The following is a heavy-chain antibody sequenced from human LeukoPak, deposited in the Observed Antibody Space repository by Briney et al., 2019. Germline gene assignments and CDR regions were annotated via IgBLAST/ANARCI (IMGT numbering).Heavy chain of an antibody. V-gene: IGHV3-74*01. J-gene: IGHJ4*02. CDR1: GFTFTDHW. CDR3: TSGIGTYDY. Sequence: GGSLRLSCAASGFTFTDHWMHWVRQAPGKGLVWVSRIRSDGRDTNYADSVKGRFTISRDNAKNTLYLQMNSLTVDDTAVYYCTSGIGTYDYWGLGAQVTVSS. D-gene: IGHD1-14*01. CDR2: IRSDGRDT.